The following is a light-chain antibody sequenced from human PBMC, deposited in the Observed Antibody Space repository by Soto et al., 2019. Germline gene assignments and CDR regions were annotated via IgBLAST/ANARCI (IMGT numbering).Light chain of an antibody. J-gene: IGLJ1*01. CDR1: SSDVRSYNL. CDR3: CSYAGSSTYV. Sequence: QSVLTQPASVSGSAGQSITISCTGTSSDVRSYNLVSWYQQHPGKAPKLMIYEGSKRPSGVSNRFSGSKSGNTASLTISGLQAEDEADYYCCSYAGSSTYVFGTGTKVTVL. V-gene: IGLV2-23*01. CDR2: EGS.